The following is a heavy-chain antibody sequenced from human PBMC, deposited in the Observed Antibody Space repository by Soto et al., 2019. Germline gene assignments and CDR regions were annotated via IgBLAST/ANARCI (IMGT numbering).Heavy chain of an antibody. D-gene: IGHD6-6*01. CDR1: GASICINAYY. J-gene: IGHJ4*01. Sequence: SENLKTTFTVPGASICINAYYRSCIRRQKKKVLECFGSIYYDGSTYYNPSLKSRLTISVDTSKNQLSLELNSVTAADTAVYYCARSTIAPHLFMYPFDYWGQGTLVTVPQ. V-gene: IGHV4-39*01. CDR2: IYYDGST. CDR3: ARSTIAPHLFMYPFDY.